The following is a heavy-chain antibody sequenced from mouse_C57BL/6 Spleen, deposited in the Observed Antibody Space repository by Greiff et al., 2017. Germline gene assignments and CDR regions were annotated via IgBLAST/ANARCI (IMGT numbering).Heavy chain of an antibody. CDR1: GFNIKNTY. CDR2: IDPANGNP. V-gene: IGHV14-3*01. CDR3: ASYYGSSHRYCAMDY. Sequence: VQLQQSVAELVRPGASVKLSCTASGFNIKNTYMHWVKQRPEQGLEWIGRIDPANGNPKYAPKFQGKATITADTSSNTSYLQRSSLTSEDTAIYYCASYYGSSHRYCAMDYWGQGTTRTGAS. D-gene: IGHD1-1*01. J-gene: IGHJ2*01.